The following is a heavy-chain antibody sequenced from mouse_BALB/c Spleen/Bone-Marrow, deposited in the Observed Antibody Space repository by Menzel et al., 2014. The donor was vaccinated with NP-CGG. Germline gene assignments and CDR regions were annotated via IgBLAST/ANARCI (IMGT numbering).Heavy chain of an antibody. CDR2: INPSTGYT. V-gene: IGHV1-7*01. CDR3: ARSPHYYDLDY. J-gene: IGHJ2*01. CDR1: GYTFTSYW. Sequence: QVHVKQSGAELAKPGASVKMSCKASGYTFTSYWMHWVKQRPGQGLEWIGYINPSTGYTEYNQKFKDKATLTADKSSSTAYMQLSSLTSEDSAVYYCARSPHYYDLDYWCQGTTLTVSS. D-gene: IGHD1-2*01.